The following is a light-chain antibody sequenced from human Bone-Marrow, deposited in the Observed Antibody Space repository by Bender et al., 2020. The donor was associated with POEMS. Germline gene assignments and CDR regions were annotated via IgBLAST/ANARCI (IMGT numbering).Light chain of an antibody. CDR2: EVS. J-gene: IGLJ3*02. CDR3: SSWDDSLSGWV. Sequence: QSALTQPPSASGSPGQSVTFSCTGTSSDVGGYNYVSWYQQHPGKAPKLMIYEVSKRPSGVPARFSGSKSGTSASLAISDIQSEDEGDYYCSSWDDSLSGWVFGGGTKLTVL. V-gene: IGLV2-8*01. CDR1: SSDVGGYNY.